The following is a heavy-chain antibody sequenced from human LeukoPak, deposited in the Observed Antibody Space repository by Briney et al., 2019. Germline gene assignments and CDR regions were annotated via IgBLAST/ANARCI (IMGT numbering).Heavy chain of an antibody. CDR2: ISSSSSTI. V-gene: IGHV3-48*01. J-gene: IGHJ6*03. CDR1: GFIFSTYS. CDR3: ARDDHYNYYYMDV. Sequence: GGSLRLSCAASGFIFSTYSMNWVRQAPGKGLEWVSYISSSSSTIYYADSVKGRFTISRDNAENSLYLQMNSLGAENSAVYYCARDDHYNYYYMDVWGKGTTVTVSS.